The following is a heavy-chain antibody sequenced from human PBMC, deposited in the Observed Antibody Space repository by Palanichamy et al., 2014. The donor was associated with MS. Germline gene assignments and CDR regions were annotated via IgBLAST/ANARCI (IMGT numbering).Heavy chain of an antibody. J-gene: IGHJ6*02. CDR1: GYSISSGYY. D-gene: IGHD4-23*01. Sequence: QVQLQESGPGLVKPSETLSLTCTVSGYSISSGYYWGWIRQPPGKGLEWIGSINHSGSTYYNPSLKGRVTISVDTSKNQFSLKLSSVTAADTAVYYCARDIPSTVVTPSGYYGMDVWGQGTTVTVSS. V-gene: IGHV4-38-2*02. CDR3: ARDIPSTVVTPSGYYGMDV. CDR2: INHSGST.